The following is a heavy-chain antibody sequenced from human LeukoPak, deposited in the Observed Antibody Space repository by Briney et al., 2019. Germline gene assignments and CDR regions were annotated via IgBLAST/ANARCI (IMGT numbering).Heavy chain of an antibody. J-gene: IGHJ4*02. CDR2: ISYDGSNK. D-gene: IGHD2-21*02. Sequence: GGSLRLSCAASGFTFSSYGMHWVRQAPGKGLEWVAVISYDGSNKYYADSVKGRFTISRDNSKNTLYLQMNSLRAEDTAVYYCAKDRNLPFRPAYCGGDCSYYFDYWGQGTLVTVSS. CDR3: AKDRNLPFRPAYCGGDCSYYFDY. CDR1: GFTFSSYG. V-gene: IGHV3-30*18.